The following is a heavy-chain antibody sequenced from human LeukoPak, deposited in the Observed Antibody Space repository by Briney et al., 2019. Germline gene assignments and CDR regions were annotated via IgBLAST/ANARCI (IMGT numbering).Heavy chain of an antibody. D-gene: IGHD4-11*01. CDR3: ARPHTVLYNWFDP. Sequence: GASVKVPCKASGYTFTGYYIHWVRQAPGQGLEWMGRINPNSGGTNYAQKFQGRVTMTRDTSISTAYMEPSRLRSDDTAVYYCARPHTVLYNWFDPWGQGTLVTVSS. J-gene: IGHJ5*02. CDR1: GYTFTGYY. V-gene: IGHV1-2*06. CDR2: INPNSGGT.